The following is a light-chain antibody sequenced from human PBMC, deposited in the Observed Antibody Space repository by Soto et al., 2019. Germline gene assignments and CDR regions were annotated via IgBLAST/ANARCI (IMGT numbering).Light chain of an antibody. J-gene: IGKJ5*01. CDR2: GAS. CDR1: QSVRSN. Sequence: EIVMKQSLATLSVSQGERVTLSCRASQSVRSNLAWYQQKPGQAPRLLIYGASTRATGLPARFSGSGSGTDFTLTISGLQSEDSAVYFCQQYNNWPFSFGQGTLLEIK. CDR3: QQYNNWPFS. V-gene: IGKV3-15*01.